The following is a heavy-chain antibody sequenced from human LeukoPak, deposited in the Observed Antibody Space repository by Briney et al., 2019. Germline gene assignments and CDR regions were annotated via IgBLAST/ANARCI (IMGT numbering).Heavy chain of an antibody. CDR2: IRYDGSNK. D-gene: IGHD3-10*01. V-gene: IGHV3-30*02. CDR1: GFTFSSYG. Sequence: GGSLRLSCAASGFTFSSYGMHWVRQAPGKGLEWVAFIRYDGSNKYYADSVKGRFTISRDNSKNTLYLQMNSLRAEDTAVYYCARGAASYYYGSGSYYPDAFDIWGQGTMVTVSS. CDR3: ARGAASYYYGSGSYYPDAFDI. J-gene: IGHJ3*02.